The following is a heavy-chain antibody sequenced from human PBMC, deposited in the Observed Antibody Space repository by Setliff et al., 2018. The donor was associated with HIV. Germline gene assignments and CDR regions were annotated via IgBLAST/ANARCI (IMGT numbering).Heavy chain of an antibody. D-gene: IGHD6-13*01. J-gene: IGHJ3*02. CDR2: IIPMYNIP. V-gene: IGHV1-69*13. Sequence: SVKVSCKTSGGTLTNYVITWVRQAPGQGLEWMGMIIPMYNIPTYAQKFQGRVTFTADESTSTAYMELSSLSSEDTAVYYRARDQTGVAAAAFGGGSAWSDEGFDIWGQGTMVTVSS. CDR1: GGTLTNYV. CDR3: ARDQTGVAAAAFGGGSAWSDEGFDI.